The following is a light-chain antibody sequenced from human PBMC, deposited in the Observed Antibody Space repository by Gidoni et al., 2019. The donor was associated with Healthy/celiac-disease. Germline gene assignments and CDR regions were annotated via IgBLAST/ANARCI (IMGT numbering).Light chain of an antibody. CDR1: QSISSW. J-gene: IGKJ2*01. Sequence: DIQMTQSPSTLSASVGDRVTITCRSSQSISSWLAWYQQKPGKAPKLLIYKASSLASGVPSRFSGSGSGTEFTLTISRLQPDDFATYYCQQYNSSPYTFGQGTKLEIK. CDR2: KAS. V-gene: IGKV1-5*03. CDR3: QQYNSSPYT.